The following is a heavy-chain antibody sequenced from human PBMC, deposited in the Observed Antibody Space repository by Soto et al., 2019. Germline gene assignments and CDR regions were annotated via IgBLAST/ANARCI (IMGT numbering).Heavy chain of an antibody. CDR1: GDTASSTRW. J-gene: IGHJ4*02. CDR2: IYHLGTT. D-gene: IGHD3-9*01. CDR3: ARAGILRYLDWFNY. V-gene: IGHV4-4*02. Sequence: SETLSLTCTVSGDTASSTRWWSWVRLSPGRGLEWIGDIYHLGTTNYNPSLKRRVTISLDTSKNQFSLKLSSVTAADTAVYFCARAGILRYLDWFNYWGQGTXVTVSS.